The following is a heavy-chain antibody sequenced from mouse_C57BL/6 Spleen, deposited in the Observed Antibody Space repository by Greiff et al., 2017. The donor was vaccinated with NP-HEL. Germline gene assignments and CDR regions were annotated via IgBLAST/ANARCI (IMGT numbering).Heavy chain of an antibody. J-gene: IGHJ3*01. V-gene: IGHV1-50*01. CDR2: IDPSDSYT. CDR1: GYTFTSYW. Sequence: QVQLQQPGAELVKPGASVKLSCKASGYTFTSYWMQWVKQRPGQGLEWIGEIDPSDSYTNYNQKFKGKATLTVDTSSSTPYMQLSSLTSEDSAVYYCARGEKTFAYWGQGTLVTVSA. CDR3: ARGEKTFAY.